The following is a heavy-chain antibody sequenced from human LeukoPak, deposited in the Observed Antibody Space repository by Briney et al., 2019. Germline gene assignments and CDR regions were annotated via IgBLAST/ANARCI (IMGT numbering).Heavy chain of an antibody. Sequence: ASVKVSCKASGYSFISYYMHWVRQAPGQGLEWMGIINPSGGSTSYAQKFQDRVTMTRDTSTSTVYMELSSLNSEDTAVYYCAREDVVLVDAVRYYYYGMDVWGQGTTVTVSS. J-gene: IGHJ6*02. CDR2: INPSGGST. CDR1: GYSFISYY. CDR3: AREDVVLVDAVRYYYYGMDV. D-gene: IGHD2-8*01. V-gene: IGHV1-46*01.